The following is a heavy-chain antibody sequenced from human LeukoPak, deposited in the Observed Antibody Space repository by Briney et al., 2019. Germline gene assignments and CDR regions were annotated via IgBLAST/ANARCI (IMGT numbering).Heavy chain of an antibody. V-gene: IGHV1-8*01. CDR1: GYTYTSYD. J-gene: IGHJ6*03. D-gene: IGHD2-2*01. CDR2: MNPNSGNT. Sequence: ASVKVSCKASGYTYTSYDINWVRQATGQGLEWMGWMNPNSGNTGYAQKLQGRVTMTRNTSISTAYMELSSLRSEDTAVYYCVVVPAASGAYYYYYMDVWGKGTTVTVSS. CDR3: VVVPAASGAYYYYYMDV.